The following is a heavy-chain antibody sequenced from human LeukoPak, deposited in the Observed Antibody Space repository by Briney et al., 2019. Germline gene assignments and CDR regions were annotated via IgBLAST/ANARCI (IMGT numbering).Heavy chain of an antibody. D-gene: IGHD3-22*01. CDR2: IIPIFGTA. CDR3: ARAYYYDSSGYPYYFDY. CDR1: GGTFSSYA. J-gene: IGHJ4*02. Sequence: GASVKVSCKASGGTFSSYAISWVRQAPGQGLEWMGGIIPIFGTADYAQKFQGRVTITTDESTSTAYMELSSLRSEDTAVYYCARAYYYDSSGYPYYFDYWGQGTLVTVSS. V-gene: IGHV1-69*05.